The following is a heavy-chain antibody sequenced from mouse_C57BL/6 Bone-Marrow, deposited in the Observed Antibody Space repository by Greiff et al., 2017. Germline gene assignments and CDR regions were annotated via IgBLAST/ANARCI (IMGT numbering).Heavy chain of an antibody. D-gene: IGHD1-1*01. Sequence: VKVVESGPGLVAPSQSLSITCTVSGFSLTSYGVHWVRQPPGKGLEWLVVIWSDGSTTYNSALKSRLSISKDNSKSQVFLKMNSLQTDDTAMYYCARHPHYYGSSYRDYAMDYWGQGTSVTVSS. CDR1: GFSLTSYG. V-gene: IGHV2-6-1*01. CDR2: IWSDGST. J-gene: IGHJ4*01. CDR3: ARHPHYYGSSYRDYAMDY.